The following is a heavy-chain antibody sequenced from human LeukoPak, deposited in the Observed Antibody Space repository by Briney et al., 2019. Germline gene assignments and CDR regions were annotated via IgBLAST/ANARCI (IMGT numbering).Heavy chain of an antibody. V-gene: IGHV1-69*05. J-gene: IGHJ4*02. CDR3: ASYYDSSGAPFDY. D-gene: IGHD3-22*01. Sequence: SSEKVSCKASVCTFRRYAISWVGQAPGQGVDGMGGIMPIFGTANYAQKFQGRVTTTTYESTSTAYMELSSLRSEDTAVYYCASYYDSSGAPFDYWGQGTLVTVSS. CDR1: VCTFRRYA. CDR2: IMPIFGTA.